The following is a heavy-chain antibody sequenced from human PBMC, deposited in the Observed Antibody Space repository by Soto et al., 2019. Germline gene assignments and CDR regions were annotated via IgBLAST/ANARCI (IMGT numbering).Heavy chain of an antibody. J-gene: IGHJ4*02. CDR3: ARSGDNYNRLDY. CDR2: SSNSGTFS. V-gene: IGHV3-11*06. Sequence: GGALRLSCEGSGFTFSDYYISWIRQAPGKGLEWISYSSNSGTFSRYADSVKGRFSISRDNTKNLLYLQMNSLRAEDTAVYYCARSGDNYNRLDYWGQGTPVTVSS. CDR1: GFTFSDYY. D-gene: IGHD1-1*01.